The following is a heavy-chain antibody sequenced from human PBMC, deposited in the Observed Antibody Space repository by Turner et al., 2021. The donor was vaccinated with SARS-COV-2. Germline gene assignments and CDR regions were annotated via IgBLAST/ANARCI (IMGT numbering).Heavy chain of an antibody. Sequence: QVPLQESGPGLVKPSETLTLTCPVSGGSISSYYWSWIRQPQGKGLEWIGYIYYSGSTNYNRSLKSRVTISVDTSKNQCSLKLGSVTAADTAVYYGARGFDYWGQGTLVTVSS. CDR1: GGSISSYY. J-gene: IGHJ4*02. V-gene: IGHV4-59*01. CDR2: IYYSGST. CDR3: ARGFDY.